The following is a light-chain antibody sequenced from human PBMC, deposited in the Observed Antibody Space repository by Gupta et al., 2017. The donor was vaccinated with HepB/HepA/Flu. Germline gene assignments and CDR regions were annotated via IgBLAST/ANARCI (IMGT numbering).Light chain of an antibody. V-gene: IGKV1-33*01. CDR2: DAS. J-gene: IGKJ4*01. Sequence: DIHMTQSPSSLSASVGDRVTITCQASQVISNYLNWYQQKPGKAPKLLIYDASNLETGVPSRFSGSGSGTDFTFPISSLQPEDIATYYCQQYDNLPLTFCGGTKVEIK. CDR3: QQYDNLPLT. CDR1: QVISNY.